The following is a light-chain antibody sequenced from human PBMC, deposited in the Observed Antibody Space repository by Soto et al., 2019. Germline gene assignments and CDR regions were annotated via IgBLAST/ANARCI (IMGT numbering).Light chain of an antibody. Sequence: QSVLTQPPSGSGTPGRRVTISCSGTTPNFATQTVNWYQEVPGAAPKLLIYDNDQRPSWVPDRVSGSKSGASASLAISGLQSEDEGDYFCASWDDIIQVSLFGAGTKLTVL. J-gene: IGLJ2*01. CDR1: TPNFATQT. V-gene: IGLV1-44*01. CDR3: ASWDDIIQVSL. CDR2: DND.